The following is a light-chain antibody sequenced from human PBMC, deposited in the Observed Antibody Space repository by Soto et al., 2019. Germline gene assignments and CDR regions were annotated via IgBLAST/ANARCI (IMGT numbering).Light chain of an antibody. Sequence: QAVVTQEPSLTVSPGGTVTLTCGSSTGAVTSGLYPYWFQQKPGQAPRTLIYDTSNRHSWTPARFSGSLLGGKAALTLSGAQPEDEAEYSCLLSYGATVVFGGGTQVTVL. CDR3: LLSYGATVV. CDR2: DTS. CDR1: TGAVTSGLY. J-gene: IGLJ2*01. V-gene: IGLV7-46*01.